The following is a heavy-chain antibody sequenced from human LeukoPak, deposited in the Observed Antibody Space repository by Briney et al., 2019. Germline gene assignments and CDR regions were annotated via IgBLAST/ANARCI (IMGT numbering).Heavy chain of an antibody. CDR1: GGSISNSNW. D-gene: IGHD3-22*01. CDR3: ARHDSSGYYWFDY. Sequence: SGTLSLTCAVSGGSISNSNWWSWVRQPPGKGLEWIGEIYHSGSTNYNPSLKSRVTISVDTSKNQISLKLSSVTAADTAVYYCARHDSSGYYWFDYWGQGTLVTVSS. J-gene: IGHJ4*02. CDR2: IYHSGST. V-gene: IGHV4-4*02.